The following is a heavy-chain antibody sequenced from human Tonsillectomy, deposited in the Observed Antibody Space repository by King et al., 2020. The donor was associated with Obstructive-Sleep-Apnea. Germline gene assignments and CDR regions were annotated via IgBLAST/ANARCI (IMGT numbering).Heavy chain of an antibody. V-gene: IGHV4-31*03. CDR3: ARVGSSLYYFDY. Sequence: VQLQESGPGLVKPSQTLSLTCTVSGGSISSGGYYWCWIRQHPGKGLEWIGYIYYSGSTYYNPSLQSRVTISLDTSKNQFSLKLSSVTAADTALYYCARVGSSLYYFDYWGQGTLVTVSS. J-gene: IGHJ4*02. CDR1: GGSISSGGYY. CDR2: IYYSGST. D-gene: IGHD6-13*01.